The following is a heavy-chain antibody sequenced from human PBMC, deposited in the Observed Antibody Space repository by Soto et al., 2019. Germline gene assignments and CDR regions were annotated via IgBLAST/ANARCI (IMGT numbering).Heavy chain of an antibody. Sequence: GASLKISCAASASIFKGHGMHWVRQAPGKGLEWVAIIRFDGSDEHYGDSVEGRFTISRDNSKNMLYLQMNSLRVEDTAVYYCARDGVGATTFFGFLDNWGQGALVTVSS. J-gene: IGHJ4*02. CDR2: IRFDGSDE. CDR1: ASIFKGHG. D-gene: IGHD1-26*01. CDR3: ARDGVGATTFFGFLDN. V-gene: IGHV3-33*08.